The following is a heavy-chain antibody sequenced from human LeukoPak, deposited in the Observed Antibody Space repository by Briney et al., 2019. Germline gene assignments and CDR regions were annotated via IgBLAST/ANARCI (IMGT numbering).Heavy chain of an antibody. CDR1: GGSFSGYY. D-gene: IGHD3-10*01. CDR3: ARRMRYTMVRGVIITNGGWFDP. Sequence: SETLSLTCAVYGGSFSGYYWSWIRQPPGKGLEWIGEINHSGSTNYNPSLKSRVTISVDTSKNQFSLKLSSVTAADTAVYYCARRMRYTMVRGVIITNGGWFDPWGQGTLVTVSS. CDR2: INHSGST. J-gene: IGHJ5*02. V-gene: IGHV4-34*01.